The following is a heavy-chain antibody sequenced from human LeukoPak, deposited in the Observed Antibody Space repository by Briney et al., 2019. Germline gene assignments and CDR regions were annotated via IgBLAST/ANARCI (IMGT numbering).Heavy chain of an antibody. CDR1: GGSISSYY. D-gene: IGHD7-27*01. J-gene: IGHJ3*02. CDR3: ARQDSGDRAAFDI. Sequence: PSETLSLTCTVSGGSISSYYWSWIRQPPGKGLEWIGYIYTSGSTNYNPSLKSRVTKSVDTSKNQFSLKLSSVTAADTAVYYCARQDSGDRAAFDIWGQGTMVTVSS. V-gene: IGHV4-4*09. CDR2: IYTSGST.